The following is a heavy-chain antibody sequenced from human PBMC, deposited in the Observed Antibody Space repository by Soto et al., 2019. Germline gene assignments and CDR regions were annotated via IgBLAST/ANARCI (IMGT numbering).Heavy chain of an antibody. CDR1: GGSVSSGSYY. CDR3: AGGGYDFWSGYSTAGTFDP. J-gene: IGHJ5*02. Sequence: SETLSLTCTVSGGSVSSGSYYWSWIRQPPGKGLEWIGYIYYSGSTNYNPSLKSRVTISVDTSKNQFSLKLSSVTAADTAVYYCAGGGYDFWSGYSTAGTFDPWGQGTLVTVSS. V-gene: IGHV4-61*01. D-gene: IGHD3-3*01. CDR2: IYYSGST.